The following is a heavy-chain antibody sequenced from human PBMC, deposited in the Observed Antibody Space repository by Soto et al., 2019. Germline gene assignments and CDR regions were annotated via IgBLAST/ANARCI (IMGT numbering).Heavy chain of an antibody. V-gene: IGHV3-30*18. CDR3: AKDYSPTYYDFWSGYSTWFDP. D-gene: IGHD3-3*01. CDR2: IPYDGSNK. CDR1: GFTFSSYG. Sequence: LSCAASGFTFSSYGMHWVRQAPGKGLEWVAVIPYDGSNKYYADSVKGRFTISRDNSKNTLYLQMNSLRAEDTAVYYCAKDYSPTYYDFWSGYSTWFDPWGQGTLVTVSS. J-gene: IGHJ5*02.